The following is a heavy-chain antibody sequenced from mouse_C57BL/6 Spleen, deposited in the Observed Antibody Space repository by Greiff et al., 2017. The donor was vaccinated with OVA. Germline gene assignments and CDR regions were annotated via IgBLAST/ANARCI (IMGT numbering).Heavy chain of an antibody. D-gene: IGHD2-5*01. CDR1: GYTFTDYY. V-gene: IGHV1-26*01. J-gene: IGHJ2*01. CDR3: AREGYYSNYWDY. CDR2: INPNNGGT. Sequence: EVQLQQSGPELVKPGASVKISCTASGYTFTDYYMNWVKQSHGKSLEWIGDINPNNGGTSYNQKFKGKATLTVDKSSSTAYMELRSLTSEDSAVYYCAREGYYSNYWDYWGQGTTLTVSS.